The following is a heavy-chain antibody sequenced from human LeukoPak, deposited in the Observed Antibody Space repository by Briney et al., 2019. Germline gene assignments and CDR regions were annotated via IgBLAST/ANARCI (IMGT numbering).Heavy chain of an antibody. CDR1: GFTFSSYA. J-gene: IGHJ4*02. D-gene: IGHD6-19*01. V-gene: IGHV3-23*01. CDR2: ISGSGGST. CDR3: AKDLWGRWLVLDFDY. Sequence: PGGSLRLSCAASGFTFSSYAMSWVRQAPGKGLEWVSAISGSGGSTYYADSVKGRFTISRDNSKNTLYLQMNSLRAEDTAVYYCAKDLWGRWLVLDFDYWGQGTLVTVSS.